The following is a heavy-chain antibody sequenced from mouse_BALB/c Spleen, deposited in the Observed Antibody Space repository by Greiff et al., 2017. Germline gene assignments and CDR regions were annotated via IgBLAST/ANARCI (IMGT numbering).Heavy chain of an antibody. V-gene: IGHV14-3*02. CDR3: ASEIYYDAWFAY. CDR2: IDPANGNT. Sequence: EVKVVESGAELVKPGASVKLSCTASGFNIKDTYMHWVKQRPEQGLEWIGRIDPANGNTKYDPKFQGKATITADTSSNTAYLQLSSLTSEDTAVYYCASEIYYDAWFAYWGQGTLVTVSA. J-gene: IGHJ3*01. CDR1: GFNIKDTY. D-gene: IGHD2-4*01.